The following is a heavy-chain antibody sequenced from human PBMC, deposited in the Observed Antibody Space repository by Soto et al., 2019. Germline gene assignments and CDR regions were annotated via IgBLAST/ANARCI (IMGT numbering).Heavy chain of an antibody. J-gene: IGHJ6*02. Sequence: GGSLRLSCAASGFSLSNNGMHWVRQAPGKGLEWVAVISYDGNNKYYADSVKGRFTISRDNSKNTVDLEMNNLRAEDTAMYYCAKGGSGNYLTYYYYYGMDVWGQGTTVTVSS. CDR3: AKGGSGNYLTYYYYYGMDV. V-gene: IGHV3-30*18. CDR2: ISYDGNNK. D-gene: IGHD3-22*01. CDR1: GFSLSNNG.